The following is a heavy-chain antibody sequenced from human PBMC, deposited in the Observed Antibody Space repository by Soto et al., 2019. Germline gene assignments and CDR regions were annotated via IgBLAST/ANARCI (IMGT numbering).Heavy chain of an antibody. CDR1: GGSISSGDYY. Sequence: SETLSLTCTVSGGSISSGDYYWSWIRQPPGKGLEWIGYIYYSGSTYYNPSLKSRVTISVGTSKNQFSLKLSSVTAADTAVYYCARHSSRMINAFDIWGQGTIVTV. CDR3: ARHSSRMINAFDI. J-gene: IGHJ3*02. D-gene: IGHD3-16*01. CDR2: IYYSGST. V-gene: IGHV4-30-4*01.